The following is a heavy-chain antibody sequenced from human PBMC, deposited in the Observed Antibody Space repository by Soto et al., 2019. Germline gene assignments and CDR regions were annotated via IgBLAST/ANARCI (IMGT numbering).Heavy chain of an antibody. CDR2: ISSSSSYI. CDR1: GFTFSSYS. D-gene: IGHD3-10*01. Sequence: PGGALRLSCAASGFTFSSYSMNWVRQAPGEGLEWVSSISSSSSYIYYADSVKGRFTISRDNAKNSLYLQMNSLRAEDTAVYYCARDAEYGSALYYYYYGMDVWGQGTTVTGSS. J-gene: IGHJ6*02. CDR3: ARDAEYGSALYYYYYGMDV. V-gene: IGHV3-21*01.